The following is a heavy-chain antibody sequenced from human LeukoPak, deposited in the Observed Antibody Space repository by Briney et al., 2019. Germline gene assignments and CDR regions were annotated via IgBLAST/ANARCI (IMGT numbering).Heavy chain of an antibody. Sequence: GGSLRLSCAASGISFSNYIMNWVRQAPGKGLEWVSLISSSSRFIYYGDSVKGRFTISRDNAKKSLYLQMNSLRAEDTAVYYCARAVYCSGGGCFWYFDLWGRGTLVTVSS. J-gene: IGHJ2*01. CDR1: GISFSNYI. V-gene: IGHV3-21*01. CDR2: ISSSSRFI. D-gene: IGHD2-15*01. CDR3: ARAVYCSGGGCFWYFDL.